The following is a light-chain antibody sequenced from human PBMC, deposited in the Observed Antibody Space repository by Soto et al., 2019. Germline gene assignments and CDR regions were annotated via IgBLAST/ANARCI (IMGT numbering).Light chain of an antibody. CDR3: QQYYSYPRT. Sequence: AIRMTQSLSSLSASTGDRVTITCRASQGISSYLAWYQQKPGKAPKLLIYAASTLQSGVPSRFSGSGSGTDFTLTISCLQSEDFVTYYCQQYYSYPRTFGQGTKLEIK. J-gene: IGKJ2*01. V-gene: IGKV1-8*01. CDR1: QGISSY. CDR2: AAS.